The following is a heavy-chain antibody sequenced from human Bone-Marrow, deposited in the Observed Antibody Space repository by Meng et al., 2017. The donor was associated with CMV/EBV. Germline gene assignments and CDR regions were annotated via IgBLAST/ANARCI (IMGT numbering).Heavy chain of an antibody. Sequence: ASLKVSCKASGYTFTGYYMHWVRQAPGQGLEWMGWINPNSGGTNYAQKFQGRVTMTRDTSISTAYMELSRLRSDDTAVYYCARVWGIAVAGTGYWGQGTLVTVSS. CDR3: ARVWGIAVAGTGY. CDR1: GYTFTGYY. J-gene: IGHJ4*02. D-gene: IGHD6-19*01. CDR2: INPNSGGT. V-gene: IGHV1-2*02.